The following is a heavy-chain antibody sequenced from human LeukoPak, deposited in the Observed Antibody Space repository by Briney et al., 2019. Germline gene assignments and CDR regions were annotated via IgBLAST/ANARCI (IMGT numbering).Heavy chain of an antibody. J-gene: IGHJ4*02. CDR3: ARGGYDFWSGYLTPQNFDY. V-gene: IGHV4-34*01. CDR2: INHSGST. CDR1: GGSFSGYY. D-gene: IGHD3-3*01. Sequence: PSETLSLTCAVYGGSFSGYYWSWLRQPPGKGLEWIGEINHSGSTNYNPSLKSRVTISVDTSKNQFSLKLSSVPAADTAVYYCARGGYDFWSGYLTPQNFDYWGQGTLVTVSS.